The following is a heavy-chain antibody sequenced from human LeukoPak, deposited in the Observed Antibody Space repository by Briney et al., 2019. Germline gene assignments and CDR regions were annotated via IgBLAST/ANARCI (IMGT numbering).Heavy chain of an antibody. Sequence: ASVKVSCKASGYTFTGYYMHWVRQAPGQGLEWMGWINPNSGGTNYAQKLQDRVSMTRDTSISTAYMQLSRLRSDDTAVYYCARSPHILTGENFDFWGQGTLLTVSS. J-gene: IGHJ4*02. CDR3: ARSPHILTGENFDF. CDR2: INPNSGGT. V-gene: IGHV1-2*02. D-gene: IGHD3-9*01. CDR1: GYTFTGYY.